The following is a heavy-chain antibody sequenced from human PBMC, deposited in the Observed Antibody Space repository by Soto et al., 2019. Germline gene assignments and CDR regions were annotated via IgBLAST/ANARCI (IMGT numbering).Heavy chain of an antibody. CDR1: AFSLSTSGMC. CDR3: AHGSGWLSDY. CDR2: IYWDDDN. V-gene: IGHV2-5*08. Sequence: SGPTLVNPTQTLTLTYTFSAFSLSTSGMCVSWIRQPPGKALEWLALIYWDDDNHYSPSLKSRLTITKDTSKNQVVLTMTNMDPVDTATYYCAHGSGWLSDYWGQGTLVTVSS. J-gene: IGHJ4*02. D-gene: IGHD6-13*01.